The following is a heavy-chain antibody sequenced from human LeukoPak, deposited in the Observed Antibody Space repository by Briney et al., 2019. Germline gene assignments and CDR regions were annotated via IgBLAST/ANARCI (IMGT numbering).Heavy chain of an antibody. CDR2: INHNGNVN. D-gene: IGHD3-16*01. V-gene: IGHV3-7*03. J-gene: IGHJ6*02. CDR3: ARGGGLDV. CDR1: GFTLSTYA. Sequence: GGSLRLSCAASGFTLSTYAMSWVRQAPGKGLEWVASINHNGNVNYYVDSVKGRFTISRDNAKNSLYLQMSNLRAEDTAVYFCARGGGLDVWGQGATVTVSS.